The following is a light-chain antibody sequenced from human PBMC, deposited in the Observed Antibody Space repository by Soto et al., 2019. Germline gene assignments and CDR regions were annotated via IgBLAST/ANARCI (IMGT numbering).Light chain of an antibody. V-gene: IGKV1-5*01. CDR1: QSINNW. Sequence: DIQRTKSPSTLSASVGARSTITCRASQSINNWLAWYQQKPGKAPKLLIYDASNLESGVPSRFSGRAAGTEFTLTISSLQPDDFATYYCQQYDNYPLTFGGGTKLDIK. CDR2: DAS. CDR3: QQYDNYPLT. J-gene: IGKJ4*01.